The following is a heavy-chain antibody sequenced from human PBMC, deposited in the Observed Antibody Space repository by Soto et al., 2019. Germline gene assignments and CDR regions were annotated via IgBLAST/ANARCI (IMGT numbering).Heavy chain of an antibody. Sequence: SETLSLTCTVSGGSINNYYWSWIRQPLGKRLEWIGYIYYTGSTTYNPALENRVNMSVDTSKNQFSLKLSSVNAADTAVYYCAKYRRTAAEGFTLDYWGRGTLVTVSS. CDR1: GGSINNYY. CDR3: AKYRRTAAEGFTLDY. J-gene: IGHJ4*02. V-gene: IGHV4-59*01. D-gene: IGHD6-13*01. CDR2: IYYTGST.